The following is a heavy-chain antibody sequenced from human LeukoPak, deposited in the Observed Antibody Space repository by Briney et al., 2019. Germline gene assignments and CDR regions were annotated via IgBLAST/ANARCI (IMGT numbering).Heavy chain of an antibody. CDR2: ISGSGDNT. D-gene: IGHD3-22*01. Sequence: LSGGSLRLSCAASGLTFSSYAMSWVRQAPGKGLEWVSGISGSGDNTYYADSVKGRFTISRDNSKNTPYVQVNSLGTEDTAAYYCAKGSYYDSSGSFYFDYWGQGTLVTVSS. CDR1: GLTFSSYA. J-gene: IGHJ4*02. CDR3: AKGSYYDSSGSFYFDY. V-gene: IGHV3-23*01.